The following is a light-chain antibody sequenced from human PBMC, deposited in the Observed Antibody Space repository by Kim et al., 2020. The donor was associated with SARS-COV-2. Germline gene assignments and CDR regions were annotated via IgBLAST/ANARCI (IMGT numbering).Light chain of an antibody. CDR2: QDS. CDR3: QAWDNSIWV. J-gene: IGLJ3*02. V-gene: IGLV3-1*01. Sequence: SYELTQPPSVSVSPGQTASITCSGDKLGDRNVFWYQQRPGQSPMLVMYQDSKRPSGIPYRLSGSKSGYTATLTISGTQAMDEADYYCQAWDNSIWVLGGG. CDR1: KLGDRN.